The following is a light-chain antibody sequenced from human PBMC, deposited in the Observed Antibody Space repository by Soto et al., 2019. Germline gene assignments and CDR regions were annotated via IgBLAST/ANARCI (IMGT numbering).Light chain of an antibody. J-gene: IGKJ3*01. CDR3: QQRSNSPGT. CDR1: QNIRTN. V-gene: IGKV3-15*01. CDR2: GAS. Sequence: EIVMTQSPATLSVSPGERATLSCRASQNIRTNLAWYQQKPGQAPRLLMYGASTRATGLPARFSGSGSGTEFTLTINSLQSEDFADYYCQQRSNSPGTFGPGTKVDIK.